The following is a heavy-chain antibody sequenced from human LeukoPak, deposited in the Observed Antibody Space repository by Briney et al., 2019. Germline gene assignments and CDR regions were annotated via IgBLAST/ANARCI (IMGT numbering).Heavy chain of an antibody. Sequence: GGSLRLSCAASGFTFSSYWMSWVRQAPGKGLEWVSAISGSGGSTYYADSVKGRFTISRDNSKNTLYLQMNSLRAEDTAVYYCAKDLEDYYDSSGYYYWGQGTLVTVSS. J-gene: IGHJ4*02. D-gene: IGHD3-22*01. CDR1: GFTFSSYW. CDR3: AKDLEDYYDSSGYYY. CDR2: ISGSGGST. V-gene: IGHV3-23*01.